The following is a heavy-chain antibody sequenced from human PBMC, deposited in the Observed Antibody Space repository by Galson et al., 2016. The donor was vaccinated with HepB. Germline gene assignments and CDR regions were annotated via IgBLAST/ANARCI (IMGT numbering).Heavy chain of an antibody. CDR3: AREIWVGNLLDSSNWFDP. D-gene: IGHD3-10*01. Sequence: SVKVSCKASGYTFTSNAIHWVRQAPGQRLEWMGWISAGNGNTKYSQNFRGRLTFTRDTAASTAYMELSSLRSEDTAVYYCAREIWVGNLLDSSNWFDPWGQGTLVTVSS. CDR2: ISAGNGNT. V-gene: IGHV1-3*01. CDR1: GYTFTSNA. J-gene: IGHJ5*02.